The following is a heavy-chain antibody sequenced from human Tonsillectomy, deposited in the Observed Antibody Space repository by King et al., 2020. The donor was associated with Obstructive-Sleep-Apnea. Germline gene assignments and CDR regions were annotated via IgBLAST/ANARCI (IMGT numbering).Heavy chain of an antibody. Sequence: VQLQESGPGLVKPSQTLSLTCTVSGGSFSSGDYYWSWIRQPPGKGLEWICYIYYRGTTYYHPSLKSRITISVDTSKNQFSLKLNSVTAADTAVYYCVSLTEEEAIIDYWGQGTLVTVSS. J-gene: IGHJ4*02. D-gene: IGHD7-27*01. CDR2: IYYRGTT. V-gene: IGHV4-30-4*01. CDR1: GGSFSSGDYY. CDR3: VSLTEEEAIIDY.